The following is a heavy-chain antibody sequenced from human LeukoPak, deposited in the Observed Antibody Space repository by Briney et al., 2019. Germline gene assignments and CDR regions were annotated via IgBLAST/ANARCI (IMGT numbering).Heavy chain of an antibody. CDR2: IRYDGSNK. CDR3: AKGFKMATELHY. CDR1: GFTFSSYG. Sequence: GGSLRLSCAASGFTFSSYGMHWVRQAPGKGLEWVAFIRYDGSNKYYADSVKGRFTISRDNPKNTLYLQMNSLRAEDTAVYYCAKGFKMATELHYWGQGTLVTVSS. J-gene: IGHJ4*02. V-gene: IGHV3-30*02. D-gene: IGHD5-24*01.